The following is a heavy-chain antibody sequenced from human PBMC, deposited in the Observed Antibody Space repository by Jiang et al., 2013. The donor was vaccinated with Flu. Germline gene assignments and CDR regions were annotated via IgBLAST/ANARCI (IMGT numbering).Heavy chain of an antibody. CDR1: GYTFTSYY. CDR3: ARDGGVLRFLEWLPGDY. CDR2: INPSGGST. D-gene: IGHD3-3*01. Sequence: GAEVKKPGASVKVSCKASGYTFTSYYMHWVRQAPGQGLEWMGIINPSGGSTSYAQKFQGRVTMTRDTSTSTVYMELSSLRSEDTAVYYCARDGGVLRFLEWLPGDYWGQGTLVTVSS. V-gene: IGHV1-46*01. J-gene: IGHJ4*02.